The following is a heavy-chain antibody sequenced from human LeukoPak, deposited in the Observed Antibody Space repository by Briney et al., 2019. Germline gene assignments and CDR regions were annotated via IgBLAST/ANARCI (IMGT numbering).Heavy chain of an antibody. CDR2: INSDGSSR. D-gene: IGHD2-21*01. Sequence: GGSLRLSCAASGFTFSNYWMQWVRQVPGKGLVWVSRINSDGSSRDYAETVKGRFTISRDYAKNTLYLQMNSLRAEDTAVYYCARERVIAAAGDGFDSWGQGTLVTVSS. CDR3: ARERVIAAAGDGFDS. V-gene: IGHV3-74*01. CDR1: GFTFSNYW. J-gene: IGHJ4*02.